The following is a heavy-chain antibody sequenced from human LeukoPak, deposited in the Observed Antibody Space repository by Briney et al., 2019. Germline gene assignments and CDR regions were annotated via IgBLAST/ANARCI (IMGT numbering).Heavy chain of an antibody. CDR1: GGTFSSYA. J-gene: IGHJ2*01. CDR3: ARGGGTIFGVVTILWYFDL. D-gene: IGHD3-3*01. Sequence: ASVKVSCKASGGTFSSYAISWVRQAPGQGLEWMGIINPSGGSTSYAQKFQGRVTMTRDTSTSTVYMELSSLRSEDTAVYYRARGGGTIFGVVTILWYFDLWGRGTLVTVSS. V-gene: IGHV1-46*01. CDR2: INPSGGST.